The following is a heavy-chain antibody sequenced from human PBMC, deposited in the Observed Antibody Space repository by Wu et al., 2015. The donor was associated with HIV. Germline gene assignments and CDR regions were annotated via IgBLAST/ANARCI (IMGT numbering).Heavy chain of an antibody. CDR3: ARNLAGSSSDAFDI. Sequence: QVQLVQSGTEVKKPGASVRVSCKAFGYTFTSYGITWVRQAPGQGLEWMGWISAYNDNTNYAQNLQGRVTMTTDTSTSTAYMELRSLRSDDTAVYYCARNLAGSSSDAFDIWGPGTIGHRLF. CDR2: ISAYNDNT. CDR1: GYTFTSYG. D-gene: IGHD6-13*01. J-gene: IGHJ3*02. V-gene: IGHV1-18*01.